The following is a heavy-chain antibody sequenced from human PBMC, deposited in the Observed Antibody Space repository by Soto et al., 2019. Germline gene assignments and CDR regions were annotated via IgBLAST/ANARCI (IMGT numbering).Heavy chain of an antibody. V-gene: IGHV4-59*01. J-gene: IGHJ4*02. CDR3: ARAGGDYLYDY. CDR1: GDSISSYY. Sequence: SETLSLTCAVSGDSISSYYCMWIRQPPGKGLESIGYLYYGRSTNYNPSLKSRVTISVDTSKNQFSLKLSSVTAADTAVYYCARAGGDYLYDYWGQGTLVTVSS. D-gene: IGHD4-17*01. CDR2: LYYGRST.